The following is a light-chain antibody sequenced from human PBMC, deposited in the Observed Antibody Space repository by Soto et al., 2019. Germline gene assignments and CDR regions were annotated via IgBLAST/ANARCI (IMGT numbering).Light chain of an antibody. Sequence: QSVLTQPPSASGTPGQRVTISCSGSSSNIGSNPVNWYQHLPGAAPKLLIYTNDQRPSGVPDRFSGSRSGTSASLAISGLQSEDEGDYYCAAWDNSLNGVVFGPGTKVTVL. CDR3: AAWDNSLNGVV. CDR2: TND. V-gene: IGLV1-44*01. CDR1: SSNIGSNP. J-gene: IGLJ1*01.